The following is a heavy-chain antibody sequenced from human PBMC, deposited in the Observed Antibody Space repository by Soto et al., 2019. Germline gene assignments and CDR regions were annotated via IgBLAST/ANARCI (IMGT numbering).Heavy chain of an antibody. CDR3: AREGGESSDGLYYFDS. D-gene: IGHD3-16*01. J-gene: IGHJ4*02. CDR1: GGSTSSDNY. Sequence: QVQLQESGPGLVKPSQTLSLTCTVSGGSTSSDNYWSWIRQPPGKCLEWIGHIYYSGNTDYNPSLKSRLAISIATSKNQFSLKLSSVTAADTAVYFCAREGGESSDGLYYFDSWGQGSLVTVSS. V-gene: IGHV4-30-4*01. CDR2: IYYSGNT.